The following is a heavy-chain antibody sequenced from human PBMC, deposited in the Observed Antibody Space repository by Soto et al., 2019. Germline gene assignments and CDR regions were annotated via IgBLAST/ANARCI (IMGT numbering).Heavy chain of an antibody. CDR2: ISYDGSNK. Sequence: VAVISYDGSNKYYADSVKGRFTISRDNSKNTLYLQMNSLRAEDTAVYYCAKDLAGSSYYYYGMDVWGQGTTVTVSS. CDR3: AKDLAGSSYYYYGMDV. J-gene: IGHJ6*02. V-gene: IGHV3-30*18.